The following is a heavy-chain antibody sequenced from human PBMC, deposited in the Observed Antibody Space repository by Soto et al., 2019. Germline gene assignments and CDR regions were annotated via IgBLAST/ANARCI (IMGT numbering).Heavy chain of an antibody. CDR3: ASDPYYYASNY. Sequence: GGSLRLSCAASGFSFSDYYMTWIRQAPGKGLEWVSYISSGGSTIYYADSVKGRFTVSRDNAKKSLYLQMDSLRADDTAVYYCASDPYYYASNYWGQGTLVTVSS. CDR1: GFSFSDYY. CDR2: ISSGGSTI. V-gene: IGHV3-11*01. D-gene: IGHD3-10*01. J-gene: IGHJ4*02.